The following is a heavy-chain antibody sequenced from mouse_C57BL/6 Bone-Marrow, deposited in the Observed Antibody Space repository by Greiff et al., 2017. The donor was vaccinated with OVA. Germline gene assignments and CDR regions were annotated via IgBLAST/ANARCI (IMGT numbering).Heavy chain of an antibody. CDR3: TSPYDWVAY. V-gene: IGHV14-4*01. CDR1: GFNIKDDY. Sequence: VQLKESGAELVRPGASVKLSCTASGFNIKDDYMHWVKQRPEQGLEWIGWIDPENGDTEYASKFQGKATITADTSSNTAYLQLSSLTSEDTAVYCCTSPYDWVAYWGQGTLVTVSA. D-gene: IGHD2-12*01. CDR2: IDPENGDT. J-gene: IGHJ3*01.